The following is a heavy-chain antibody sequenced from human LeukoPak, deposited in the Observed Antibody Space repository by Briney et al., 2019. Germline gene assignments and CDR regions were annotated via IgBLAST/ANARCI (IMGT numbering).Heavy chain of an antibody. CDR2: IYPGDSDT. CDR3: ARYGKSGTYSHGFDV. V-gene: IGHV5-51*01. J-gene: IGHJ3*01. CDR1: GYSFTGHW. D-gene: IGHD3-10*01. Sequence: PGESLKISCEAFGYSFTGHWIGWVRPVPGRGLEFLGTIYPGDSDTRYSPSFEGRVTISVDKSINTAYLQWSGLRASDTAMYYCARYGKSGTYSHGFDVWGQGTMVIVSS.